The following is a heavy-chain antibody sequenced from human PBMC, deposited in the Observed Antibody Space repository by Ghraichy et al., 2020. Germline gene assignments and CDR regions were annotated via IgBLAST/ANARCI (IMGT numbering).Heavy chain of an antibody. J-gene: IGHJ4*02. D-gene: IGHD2-15*01. CDR2: INADGTST. Sequence: GGSLRLSCAASGFTFSNYWLHWVRQAPGKGLVWVSRINADGTSTTYADSVKGRFTISRDNAKNTLYLQMNSPRAEDTAVYYCATILGYCSGNSCYSYWGRGTLVTVSS. CDR3: ATILGYCSGNSCYSY. CDR1: GFTFSNYW. V-gene: IGHV3-74*01.